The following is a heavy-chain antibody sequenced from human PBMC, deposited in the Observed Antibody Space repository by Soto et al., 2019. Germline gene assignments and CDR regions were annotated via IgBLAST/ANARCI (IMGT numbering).Heavy chain of an antibody. V-gene: IGHV3-21*01. CDR2: ISSSSSYI. D-gene: IGHD2-2*01. Sequence: EVQLVESGGGLVKPGGSLRLSCAASGFTFSSYSMNWVRQAPGKGLEWVSSISSSSSYIYYADSVKGRFTISRDNAKNSPYLQMNSLRAEDTAVYYCASRVVPADIGEDVWGQGTTVTVSS. J-gene: IGHJ6*02. CDR1: GFTFSSYS. CDR3: ASRVVPADIGEDV.